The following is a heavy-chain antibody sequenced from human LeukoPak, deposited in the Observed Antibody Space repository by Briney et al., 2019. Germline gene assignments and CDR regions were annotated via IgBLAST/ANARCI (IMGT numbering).Heavy chain of an antibody. CDR2: ISNDGSNK. V-gene: IGHV3-30*03. D-gene: IGHD3-16*02. J-gene: IGHJ4*02. CDR1: GFTLSRHG. Sequence: GGSLRLSCAASGFTLSRHGMHWVRQAPGRGLEWRAVISNDGSNKYYADSVKGRFTISRDTYKNTLYLQMNSLRTEDTAVYYCAREVSSSSPYYFDYWGQGTLVTVSS. CDR3: AREVSSSSPYYFDY.